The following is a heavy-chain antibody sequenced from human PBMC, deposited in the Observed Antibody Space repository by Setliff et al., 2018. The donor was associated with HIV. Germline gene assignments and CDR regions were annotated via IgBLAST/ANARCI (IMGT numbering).Heavy chain of an antibody. CDR2: INYSGYT. Sequence: SETLSLTCTVSGGSMSSDSYYWGSIRQPPGKGLEWIGSINYSGYTYHSPSLKTRVTMSVDTSKKQFSLKMTSVTAADTAVYYCAGLFQWMSYGFDVWGQGTMVTVSS. CDR3: AGLFQWMSYGFDV. V-gene: IGHV4-39*01. CDR1: GGSMSSDSYY. J-gene: IGHJ3*01. D-gene: IGHD5-12*01.